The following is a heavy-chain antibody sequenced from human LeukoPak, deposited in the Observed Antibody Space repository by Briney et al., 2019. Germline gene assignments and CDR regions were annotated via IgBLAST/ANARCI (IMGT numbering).Heavy chain of an antibody. D-gene: IGHD2-8*01. V-gene: IGHV4-59*01. CDR3: ARGYCTNGVCYTAYYYYYMDV. CDR1: GGSISSYY. CDR2: IYYSGST. J-gene: IGHJ6*03. Sequence: PPETLSLTCTVSGGSISSYYWSWIRQPPGKGLEWIGYIYYSGSTNYNPSLKSRVTISVDASKNQFSLKLSSVTAADTAVYYCARGYCTNGVCYTAYYYYYMDVWGKGTTVTVSS.